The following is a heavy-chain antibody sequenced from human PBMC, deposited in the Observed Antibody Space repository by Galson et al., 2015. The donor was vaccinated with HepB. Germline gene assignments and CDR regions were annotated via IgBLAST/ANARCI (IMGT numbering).Heavy chain of an antibody. V-gene: IGHV1-69*13. D-gene: IGHD4-23*01. CDR3: ARAFPNPSDYGGNRGFDY. Sequence: SVKVSCKASGGTFSSYAISWVRQAPGQGLEWMGGIIPIFGTANYAQKSQGRVTITADESTSTAYMELSSLRSEDTAVYYCARAFPNPSDYGGNRGFDYWGQGTLVTVSS. CDR2: IIPIFGTA. J-gene: IGHJ4*02. CDR1: GGTFSSYA.